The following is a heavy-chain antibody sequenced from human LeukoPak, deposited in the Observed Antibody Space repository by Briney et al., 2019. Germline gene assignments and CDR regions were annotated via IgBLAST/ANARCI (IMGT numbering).Heavy chain of an antibody. Sequence: SVKVSCKASGYTFTSYDINWVRQAPGQGLEWMGRIIPILGIANYAQKFQGRVTITADKSTSTAYMELSSLRSEDTAVYYCARDLRGSQQLAVHDYWGQGTLVTVSS. J-gene: IGHJ4*02. CDR1: GYTFTSYD. V-gene: IGHV1-69*04. D-gene: IGHD6-13*01. CDR3: ARDLRGSQQLAVHDY. CDR2: IIPILGIA.